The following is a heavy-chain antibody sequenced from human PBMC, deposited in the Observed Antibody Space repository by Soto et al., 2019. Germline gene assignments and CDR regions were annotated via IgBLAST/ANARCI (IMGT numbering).Heavy chain of an antibody. V-gene: IGHV4-59*01. Sequence: SETLSLTCTVSGGSISSYYWSWIRQPPGKGLEWIGYIYYSGSTNYNPSPKSRVTISVDTSKNQFSLKLSSVTAADTAVYYCARGYYDFWSGSDRIWFDTWGQGTLVTVS. CDR2: IYYSGST. J-gene: IGHJ5*02. CDR3: ARGYYDFWSGSDRIWFDT. D-gene: IGHD3-3*01. CDR1: GGSISSYY.